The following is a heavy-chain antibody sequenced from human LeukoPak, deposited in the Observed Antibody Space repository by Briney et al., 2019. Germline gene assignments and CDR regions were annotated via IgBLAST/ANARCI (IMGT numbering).Heavy chain of an antibody. CDR3: ARDGVDIVVVVAATYYGMDV. D-gene: IGHD2-15*01. V-gene: IGHV3-30*04. CDR1: GFTFSSYA. J-gene: IGHJ6*02. Sequence: GRSLRLSCAAPGFTFSSYAMHWVRQAPGKGLEWVAVISYDGSNKYYADSVKGRFTISRDNSKNTLYLQMNSLRAEDTAVYYCARDGVDIVVVVAATYYGMDVWGQGTTVTVSS. CDR2: ISYDGSNK.